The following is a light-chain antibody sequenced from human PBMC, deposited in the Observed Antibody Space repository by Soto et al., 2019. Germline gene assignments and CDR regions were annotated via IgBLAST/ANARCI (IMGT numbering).Light chain of an antibody. V-gene: IGKV1-39*01. J-gene: IGKJ5*01. CDR3: QQSYSAPPIT. CDR1: QTISSY. Sequence: DIQMTQSPSSLSASVGDRVTITCRASQTISSYLNWYLQKPGKAPKLLIYGASTLQSGVPSRFSGSGSGTDFTLTISSLQPEDFATYYCQQSYSAPPITFGQGTRLEIK. CDR2: GAS.